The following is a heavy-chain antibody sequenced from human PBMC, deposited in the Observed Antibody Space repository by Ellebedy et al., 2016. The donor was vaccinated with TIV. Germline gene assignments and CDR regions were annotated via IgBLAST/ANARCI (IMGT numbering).Heavy chain of an antibody. D-gene: IGHD3-16*01. Sequence: MPSETLSLTCAVSGGSISSGGYSWSWIRQPPGKGLEWIGYIYHSGSTYYNPSLKSRVTISVDRSKNQFSLKLSSVTAADTAVYYCARGWGKSTTIAFDYWGQGTLVTVSS. J-gene: IGHJ4*02. CDR2: IYHSGST. V-gene: IGHV4-30-2*01. CDR3: ARGWGKSTTIAFDY. CDR1: GGSISSGGYS.